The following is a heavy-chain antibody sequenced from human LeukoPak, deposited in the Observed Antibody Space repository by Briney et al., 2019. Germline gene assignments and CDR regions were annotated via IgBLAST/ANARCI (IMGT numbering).Heavy chain of an antibody. CDR3: ARWSSDYVWGSYRHTSFDAFDI. V-gene: IGHV3-30*04. CDR2: ISYDGSNK. Sequence: PGRSLRLSCAASGFTFSSYAMHWVRQAPGKGLERVAVISYDGSNKYYADSVKGRFTISRDNSKNTLYLQMNSLRAEDTAVYYCARWSSDYVWGSYRHTSFDAFDIWGQGTMVTVSS. D-gene: IGHD3-16*02. J-gene: IGHJ3*02. CDR1: GFTFSSYA.